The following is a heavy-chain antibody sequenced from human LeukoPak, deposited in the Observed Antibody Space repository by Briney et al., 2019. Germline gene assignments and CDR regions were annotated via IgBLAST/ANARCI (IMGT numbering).Heavy chain of an antibody. D-gene: IGHD3-22*01. J-gene: IGHJ1*01. CDR2: IYHSGST. CDR1: GDSISSSSSY. Sequence: SQTLSLTCSVSGDSISSSSSYWGWIRQPPGKGLEWIGSIYHSGSTYYNPSLKSRVTISVDTSKNQFSLKLRSVTAADTAVYYCARVVQSTDSSGFYLPEYFQHWGQGTLVTVSS. CDR3: ARVVQSTDSSGFYLPEYFQH. V-gene: IGHV4-39*07.